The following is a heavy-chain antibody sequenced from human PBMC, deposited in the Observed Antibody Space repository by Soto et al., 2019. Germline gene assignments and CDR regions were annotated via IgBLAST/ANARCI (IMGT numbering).Heavy chain of an antibody. CDR2: IDPSDSYT. CDR3: ARQIGDYDSSGYTGPYYYGMDV. D-gene: IGHD3-22*01. CDR1: GYSFTSYW. V-gene: IGHV5-10-1*01. J-gene: IGHJ6*02. Sequence: PGESLKISCKGSGYSFTSYWISWVRQMPGKGLEWMGRIDPSDSYTNYSPSFQGHVTISADKSISTAYLQWSSLKASDTAMYYCARQIGDYDSSGYTGPYYYGMDVWGQGTTVTVSS.